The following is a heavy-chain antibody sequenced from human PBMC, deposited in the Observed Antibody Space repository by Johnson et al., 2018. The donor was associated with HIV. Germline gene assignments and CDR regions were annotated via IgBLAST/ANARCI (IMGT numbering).Heavy chain of an antibody. J-gene: IGHJ3*02. V-gene: IGHV3-33*08. Sequence: QVQLVESGGGLVQPGGSLRLSCAASGFTVSSNYMSWVRQAPGKGLEWVAVIWYDGSNKYYADSVKGRFTISRENAKNSLYLQMNSLRAEDTAVYYCARLFYYEAFDIWGQGTMVTVSS. CDR3: ARLFYYEAFDI. CDR2: IWYDGSNK. CDR1: GFTVSSNY. D-gene: IGHD3-10*01.